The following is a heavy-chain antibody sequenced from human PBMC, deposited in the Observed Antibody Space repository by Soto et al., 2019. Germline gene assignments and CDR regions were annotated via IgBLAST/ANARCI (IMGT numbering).Heavy chain of an antibody. CDR3: ASAVAGLNDAFDI. J-gene: IGHJ3*02. CDR1: GCSISSYY. CDR2: IYYSGST. V-gene: IGHV4-59*01. Sequence: QVQLQESGPGLVKPSETLSLTCTVSGCSISSYYWSWIRQPPGKGLEWIGYIYYSGSTNYNPSLTSRVTISVDTSKNQFSLTLSSVTAADTAVYYCASAVAGLNDAFDIWGQGTMVTVSS. D-gene: IGHD6-19*01.